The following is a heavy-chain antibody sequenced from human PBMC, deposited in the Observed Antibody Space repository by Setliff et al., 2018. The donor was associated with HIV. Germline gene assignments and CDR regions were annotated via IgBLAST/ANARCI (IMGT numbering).Heavy chain of an antibody. CDR1: GYSISSGYY. Sequence: SETLSLTCTVTGYSISSGYYWAWIRQPPGKGLEWIGYIYHAGNTYYNPSLKSRVTISVDGSTNQFSLRLRSVTAADTAMYYCARVGLYDTNGYYLYYFESWGQGRLVTVSS. J-gene: IGHJ4*02. CDR3: ARVGLYDTNGYYLYYFES. V-gene: IGHV4-38-2*02. D-gene: IGHD3-22*01. CDR2: IYHAGNT.